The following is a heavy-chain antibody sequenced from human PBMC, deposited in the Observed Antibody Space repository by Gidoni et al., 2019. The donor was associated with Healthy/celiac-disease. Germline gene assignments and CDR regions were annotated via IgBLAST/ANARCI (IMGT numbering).Heavy chain of an antibody. CDR1: GGPFSSYA. V-gene: IGHV1-69*01. Sequence: QVQLVQSGAEVKKPGSSVKVSCKASGGPFSSYAISWVRQAPGQGLEWMGGIIPIFGTANYAQKFQGRVTITADESTSTAYMELSSLRSEDTAVYYCARATRRYYYDSSGYYLGYWGQGTLVTVSS. CDR2: IIPIFGTA. CDR3: ARATRRYYYDSSGYYLGY. D-gene: IGHD3-22*01. J-gene: IGHJ4*02.